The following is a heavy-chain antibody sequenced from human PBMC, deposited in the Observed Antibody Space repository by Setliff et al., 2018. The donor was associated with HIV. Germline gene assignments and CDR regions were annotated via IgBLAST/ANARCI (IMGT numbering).Heavy chain of an antibody. CDR1: GYSFINYG. J-gene: IGHJ4*02. D-gene: IGHD3-22*01. CDR3: ARVGPFECDSSGYAEF. Sequence: GASVKVSCKASGYSFINYGISWVRQAPGQGPEWMGWISPYTGNTDYAPRLLGRVTVTTDTTTSTAYMELRSLRSDDTAVYFCARVGPFECDSSGYAEFWGQGTPVTVSS. V-gene: IGHV1-18*01. CDR2: ISPYTGNT.